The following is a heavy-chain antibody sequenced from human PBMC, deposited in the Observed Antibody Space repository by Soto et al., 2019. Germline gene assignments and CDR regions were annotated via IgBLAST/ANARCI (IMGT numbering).Heavy chain of an antibody. V-gene: IGHV1-8*01. D-gene: IGHD3-10*01. CDR2: MNPSSGNT. CDR1: GYTFTSFD. CDR3: ARTRSGSYL. J-gene: IGHJ5*02. Sequence: QVQLVQSGAEVKKPRASVKVACRASGYTFTSFDINWVRQATGQGLEWMGRMNPSSGNTDYAQKFQGRVTMTRDTPISTAYMELSSLRSEDTAVYYCARTRSGSYLWGQGTLVTVSS.